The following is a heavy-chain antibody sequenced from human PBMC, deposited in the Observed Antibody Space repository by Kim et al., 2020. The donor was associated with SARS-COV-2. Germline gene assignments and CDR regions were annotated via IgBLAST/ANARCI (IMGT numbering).Heavy chain of an antibody. CDR1: GFTFSSYG. CDR2: IWYDGSNK. J-gene: IGHJ6*02. Sequence: GGSLRLSCAASGFTFSSYGMHWVRQAPGKGLEWVAVIWYDGSNKYYADSVKGRFTISRDNSKNTLYLQMNSLRAEDTAVYYCAREGEYQLPFWYYYYYGMDVWGQGTTVTVSS. CDR3: AREGEYQLPFWYYYYYGMDV. V-gene: IGHV3-33*01. D-gene: IGHD2-2*01.